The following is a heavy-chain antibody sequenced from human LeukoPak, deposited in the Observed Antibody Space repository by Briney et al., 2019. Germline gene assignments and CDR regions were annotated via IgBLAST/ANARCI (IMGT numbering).Heavy chain of an antibody. Sequence: GATLILSSAGSVYNINNIHTNPTHQALWNGRASISYISSSSGTIIHYADSVKGRFTISRDNAKNSLYLQMTSLRAEDTAVYYCVRENSWYFDYWGQGALVTVSS. J-gene: IGHJ4*02. D-gene: IGHD6-13*01. CDR1: VYNINNIH. CDR3: VRENSWYFDY. CDR2: ISSSSGTII. V-gene: IGHV3-11*01.